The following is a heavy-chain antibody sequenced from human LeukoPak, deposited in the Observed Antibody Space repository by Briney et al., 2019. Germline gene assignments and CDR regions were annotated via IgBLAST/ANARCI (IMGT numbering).Heavy chain of an antibody. V-gene: IGHV1-18*01. Sequence: ASVKVSCKASGYTFTSYVISWVRQAPGQGLEWMGWISAYNGNTNYAQKLQGRVTMTTDTSTSTAYMELRSLRSDDTAVYYCARDHFWSGYWGAFDYWGQGTLVTVSS. D-gene: IGHD3-3*02. CDR2: ISAYNGNT. CDR3: ARDHFWSGYWGAFDY. CDR1: GYTFTSYV. J-gene: IGHJ4*02.